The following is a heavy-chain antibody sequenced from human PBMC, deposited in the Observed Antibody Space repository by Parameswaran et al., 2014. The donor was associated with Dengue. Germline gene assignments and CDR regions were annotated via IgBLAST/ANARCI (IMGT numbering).Heavy chain of an antibody. CDR2: VTTSSSHI. Sequence: VRQMPGKGLEWVSGVTTSSSHIYYADSLKGRFTISRDNANNSVYLQMNSLRAEDTAVYYCARAYGSGSYSDHYYYGMDVWGQGTTVTVSS. J-gene: IGHJ6*02. D-gene: IGHD3-10*01. V-gene: IGHV3-21*01. CDR3: ARAYGSGSYSDHYYYGMDV.